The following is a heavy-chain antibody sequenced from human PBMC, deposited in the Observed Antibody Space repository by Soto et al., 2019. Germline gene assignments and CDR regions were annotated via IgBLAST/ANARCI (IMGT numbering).Heavy chain of an antibody. V-gene: IGHV1-58*01. CDR2: IVVGSGNT. J-gene: IGHJ4*02. CDR3: GYDFWSGYYFDY. D-gene: IGHD3-3*01. CDR1: GFTFTSSA. Sequence: ASVKVSCKASGFTFTSSAVQWVRQARGKRLEWIGWIVVGSGNTNYAQKFQERVTITRDMSTSTAYMELSSLRSEDTAVYYCGYDFWSGYYFDYWGQGTLVTVSS.